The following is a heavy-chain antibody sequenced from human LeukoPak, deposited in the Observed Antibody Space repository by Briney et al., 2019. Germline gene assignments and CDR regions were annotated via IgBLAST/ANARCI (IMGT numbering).Heavy chain of an antibody. Sequence: ASVKVSCRASGYTFTGSYMHWVRQAPGQGHEWMGWINLNSGGTNYAQKFQDRVTMTRDTSISTAYMELSRLTSDDTAVYYCARDGAFDYWGQGTLVTVSS. D-gene: IGHD1-26*01. CDR2: INLNSGGT. CDR3: ARDGAFDY. V-gene: IGHV1-2*02. CDR1: GYTFTGSY. J-gene: IGHJ4*02.